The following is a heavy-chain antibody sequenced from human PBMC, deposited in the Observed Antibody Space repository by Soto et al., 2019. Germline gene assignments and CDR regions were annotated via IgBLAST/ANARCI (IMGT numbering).Heavy chain of an antibody. J-gene: IGHJ6*03. Sequence: GGSLRLSCAASGFTFSSYGMHWVRQAPGKGLEWVAVISYDGSNKYYADSVKGRFTISRDNSKNTLYLQMNSLRAEDTAVYYCAKDGIHTVTTSGYYYYYYMDVWGKGTTVTVSS. CDR1: GFTFSSYG. CDR2: ISYDGSNK. CDR3: AKDGIHTVTTSGYYYYYYMDV. V-gene: IGHV3-30*18. D-gene: IGHD4-17*01.